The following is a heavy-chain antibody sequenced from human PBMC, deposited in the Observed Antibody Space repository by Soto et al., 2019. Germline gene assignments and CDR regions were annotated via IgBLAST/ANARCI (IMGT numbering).Heavy chain of an antibody. CDR2: INPNSGVT. V-gene: IGHV1-2*04. CDR3: ARETSKSPSYFFGMDV. CDR1: GYTFTGYY. J-gene: IGHJ6*02. D-gene: IGHD4-4*01. Sequence: ASVKVSCKSSGYTFTGYYMHWVRQAPGQGLEWMGWINPNSGVTNYAQKLQGWVTMTRDTSISTVYLELSRLRSDATGVYYCARETSKSPSYFFGMDVWGQGTTVTAP.